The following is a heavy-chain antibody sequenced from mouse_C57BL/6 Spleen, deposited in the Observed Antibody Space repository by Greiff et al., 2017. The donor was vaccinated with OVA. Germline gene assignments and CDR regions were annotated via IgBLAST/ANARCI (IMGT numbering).Heavy chain of an antibody. J-gene: IGHJ3*01. Sequence: VKLQQPGAELVKPGASVKLSCKASGYTFTSYWMHWVKQRPGRGLEWIGRIDPNSGGTKYNEKFKSKATLTVDKPSSTAYMQLSSLTSEDSAVYYCARSYYYGVFAYWGQGTLVTVSA. V-gene: IGHV1-72*01. CDR1: GYTFTSYW. D-gene: IGHD2-1*01. CDR3: ARSYYYGVFAY. CDR2: IDPNSGGT.